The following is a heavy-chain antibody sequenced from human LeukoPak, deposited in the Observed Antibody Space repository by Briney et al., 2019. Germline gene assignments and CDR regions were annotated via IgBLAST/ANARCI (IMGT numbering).Heavy chain of an antibody. V-gene: IGHV3-66*01. CDR2: IYSGGST. D-gene: IGHD4-17*01. J-gene: IGHJ4*02. Sequence: HPGGSLRLSCAASGFTFSSYAMSWVRQAPGKGLEWVSVIYSGGSTYYADSVKGRFTISRDNSKNTLYLQMNSLRAEDTAVYYCLLSYGDYPRRPFDYWGQGTLVTVSS. CDR1: GFTFSSYA. CDR3: LLSYGDYPRRPFDY.